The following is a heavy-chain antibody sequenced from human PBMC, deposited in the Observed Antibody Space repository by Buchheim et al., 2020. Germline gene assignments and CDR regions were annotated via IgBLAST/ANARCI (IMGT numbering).Heavy chain of an antibody. V-gene: IGHV4-31*03. CDR1: GGSINSGAYY. D-gene: IGHD6-13*01. CDR3: ARSADSSPEYFQH. Sequence: QVQLQGSGPGLVKPSQTLSLTCTVSGGSINSGAYYWNWIRQHPGEGLEWIGYIYYSGSTFYNPSLQSRVTISVDMSKNQLSLSLRSVTAADTAVYYCARSADSSPEYFQHWGQGTL. J-gene: IGHJ1*01. CDR2: IYYSGST.